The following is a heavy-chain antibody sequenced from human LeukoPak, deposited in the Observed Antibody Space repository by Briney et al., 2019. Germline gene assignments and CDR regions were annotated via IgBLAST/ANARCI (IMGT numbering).Heavy chain of an antibody. V-gene: IGHV3-21*01. CDR1: GFTFSSYS. J-gene: IGHJ3*02. CDR3: AREAYYYDSSGPTKDAFDI. Sequence: TPGGSLRLSCAASGFTFSSYSMNWVRQAPGKGLEWVSYISSSNSYIYYADSVKGRFTISRDNAKNSLYLQMNSLRAEDTAVYYCAREAYYYDSSGPTKDAFDIWGQGTMVTVSS. D-gene: IGHD3-22*01. CDR2: ISSSNSYI.